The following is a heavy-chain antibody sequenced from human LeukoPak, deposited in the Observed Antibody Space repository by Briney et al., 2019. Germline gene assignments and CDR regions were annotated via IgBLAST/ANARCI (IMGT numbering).Heavy chain of an antibody. CDR1: GFTFRTSG. CDR3: VRLQRAVTGNY. CDR2: ISSSGTTI. V-gene: IGHV3-48*04. Sequence: GGSLRLSCAASGFTFRTSGMNWVRQAPGKGLEWVSYISSSGTTISYAQSVKGRFTITRDNAQNSLYLQMNSLRTEDTAVYYCVRLQRAVTGNYWGQGTLVTVSS. J-gene: IGHJ4*02. D-gene: IGHD4-11*01.